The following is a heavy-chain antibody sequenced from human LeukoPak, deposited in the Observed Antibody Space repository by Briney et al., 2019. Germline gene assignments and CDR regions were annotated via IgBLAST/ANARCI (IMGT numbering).Heavy chain of an antibody. CDR3: AGALRGDLPCDH. CDR1: RFAYSSYS. Sequence: VKPAGTLSLSCAASRFAYSSYSMNWHRQAPGKGLDCVSSLSSSSSYIYFADSVKGRLTISRDNAKNSLYLQMNSLGAEDTAVYYCAGALRGDLPCDHWGQGTLVTVSS. J-gene: IGHJ4*02. V-gene: IGHV3-21*06. CDR2: LSSSSSYI. D-gene: IGHD3-16*02.